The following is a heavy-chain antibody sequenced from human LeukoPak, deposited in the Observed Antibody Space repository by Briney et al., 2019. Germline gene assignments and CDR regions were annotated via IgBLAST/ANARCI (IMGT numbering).Heavy chain of an antibody. CDR3: ARDSYDSSGSVDY. V-gene: IGHV3-11*04. CDR2: ISSSGSAI. D-gene: IGHD3-22*01. J-gene: IGHJ4*02. CDR1: GFTFSDYY. Sequence: GGSLRLSCAASGFTFSDYYMSWIRQAPGKGLEWVSYISSSGSAIYYADSVKGRFTISRDSAKNSLYLQMNSLRAEDTAVYYCARDSYDSSGSVDYWGQGTLVTVSS.